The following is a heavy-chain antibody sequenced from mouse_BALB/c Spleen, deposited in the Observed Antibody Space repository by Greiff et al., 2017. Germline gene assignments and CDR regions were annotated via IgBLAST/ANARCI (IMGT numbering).Heavy chain of an antibody. CDR3: ARSDKDYDRAWFAY. Sequence: QVQLQQPGAELVRPGVSVKISCKGSGYTFTDYAMHWVKQSHAKSLEWIGVISTYYGDASYNQKFKGKATMTVDKSSSTAYMELARLTSEDSAIYYCARSDKDYDRAWFAYWGQGTLVTVSA. CDR1: GYTFTDYA. J-gene: IGHJ3*01. V-gene: IGHV1S137*01. CDR2: ISTYYGDA. D-gene: IGHD2-4*01.